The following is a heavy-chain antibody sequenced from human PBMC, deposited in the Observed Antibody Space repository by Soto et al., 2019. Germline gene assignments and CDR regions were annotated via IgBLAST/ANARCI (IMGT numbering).Heavy chain of an antibody. CDR1: VFTFDDYT. D-gene: IGHD6-13*01. Sequence: GPLRLSCAASVFTFDDYTMHWVRQAPGKGLEWVSLISCDGGSTYYADSVKGRFTISRDNSKNSLYLQMNSLRTEDTALYYCAKADIAAAGTYYYYGMDVWGQGTTVTVSS. CDR3: AKADIAAAGTYYYYGMDV. V-gene: IGHV3-43*01. J-gene: IGHJ6*02. CDR2: ISCDGGST.